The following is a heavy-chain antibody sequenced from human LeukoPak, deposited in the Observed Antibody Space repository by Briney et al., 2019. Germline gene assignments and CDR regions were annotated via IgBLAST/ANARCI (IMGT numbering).Heavy chain of an antibody. CDR2: IRFDGSNE. Sequence: PGGSLRLSCAASGFSFSSYGVHWVRQAPGKGLEWVAFIRFDGSNEYYADSVRGRFTISRDNSKNTVYLQLNSLRAEDTAVYHCAGDRDTRSYYILYWGQGTLVTVSS. J-gene: IGHJ4*02. D-gene: IGHD3-10*01. V-gene: IGHV3-30*02. CDR1: GFSFSSYG. CDR3: AGDRDTRSYYILY.